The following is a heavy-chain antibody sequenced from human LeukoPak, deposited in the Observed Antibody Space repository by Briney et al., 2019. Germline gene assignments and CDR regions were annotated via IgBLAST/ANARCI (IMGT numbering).Heavy chain of an antibody. Sequence: GGSLRLSCAASAFTFGNYWMSWVRQTPGKGPEWVANMDQGGSEKYYVDSVKGRFTISRDNAKNSLYLQMNSLRAEDTAVYYCAREYGGSYYFDYWGQGTLVTVSS. CDR3: AREYGGSYYFDY. D-gene: IGHD4-23*01. J-gene: IGHJ4*02. CDR2: MDQGGSEK. CDR1: AFTFGNYW. V-gene: IGHV3-7*01.